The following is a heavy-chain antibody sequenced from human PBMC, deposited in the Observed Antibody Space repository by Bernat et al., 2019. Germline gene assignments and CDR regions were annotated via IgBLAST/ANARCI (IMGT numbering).Heavy chain of an antibody. V-gene: IGHV3-33*01. CDR2: IWYDGSNK. D-gene: IGHD5-18*01. Sequence: QVQLVESGGGVVQPGRSLRLSCAASGFTFSSYGMHWVRHAPGKGLEWVAVIWYDGSNKYYADSVKGRFTISRDNSKNTLYLQMNSRRAEDTAVYYCARESSDVDTAMVTLLDSMGFDPWGQGTLVTVSS. J-gene: IGHJ5*02. CDR3: ARESSDVDTAMVTLLDSMGFDP. CDR1: GFTFSSYG.